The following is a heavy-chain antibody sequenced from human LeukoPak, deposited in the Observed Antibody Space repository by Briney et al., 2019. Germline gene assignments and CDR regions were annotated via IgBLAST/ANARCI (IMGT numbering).Heavy chain of an antibody. CDR3: TAYDPSDYYGMDV. V-gene: IGHV3-49*04. CDR2: IRSKAYGGTT. Sequence: PGRSLRLSCTASGFTFGEYAMTWVRQAPGQGLEWEGFIRSKAYGGTTELAASVKGRFIISRDDSKSIAYLQMNSLKTEDTAVYYCTAYDPSDYYGMDVWGQGTTVTVS. D-gene: IGHD5-12*01. CDR1: GFTFGEYA. J-gene: IGHJ6*02.